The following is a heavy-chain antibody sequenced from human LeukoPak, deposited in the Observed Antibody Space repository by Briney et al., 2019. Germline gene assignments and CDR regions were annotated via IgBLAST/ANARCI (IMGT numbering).Heavy chain of an antibody. V-gene: IGHV3-30-3*01. J-gene: IGHJ3*02. Sequence: GGSLRLSCAASGFTFSSYAMHWVRQAPGKGLEWVAVISYDGSNKYYADSVKGRLTISRDNSKNTLYLQMNSLRAEDTAVYYCARDLATAPGAFDIWGQGTMVTVSS. D-gene: IGHD2-21*02. CDR2: ISYDGSNK. CDR3: ARDLATAPGAFDI. CDR1: GFTFSSYA.